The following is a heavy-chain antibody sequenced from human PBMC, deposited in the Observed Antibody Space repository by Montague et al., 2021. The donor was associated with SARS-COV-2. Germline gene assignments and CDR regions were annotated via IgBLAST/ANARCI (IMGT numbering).Heavy chain of an antibody. D-gene: IGHD3-16*01. Sequence: SLRLSCAASGFTVGGNYMSWVRQAPGKGLEWVSVIYSGGSPYYAYSVRGRFTISRDNSKNTLYLQMNSLRAEDTAVYFCARGGSDISADGLPYFDDWGQGTLVTVSS. V-gene: IGHV3-53*01. CDR2: IYSGGSP. CDR1: GFTVGGNY. J-gene: IGHJ4*02. CDR3: ARGGSDISADGLPYFDD.